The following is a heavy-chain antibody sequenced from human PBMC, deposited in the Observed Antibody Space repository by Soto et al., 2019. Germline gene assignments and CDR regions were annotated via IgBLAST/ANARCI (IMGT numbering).Heavy chain of an antibody. CDR1: GGTFSSYA. CDR3: ARSQGSSTSLEIYYYYYYGMDV. Sequence: QVQLVQSGAEVKKPGSSVKVSCKASGGTFSSYAISWVRQAPGQGLEWMGGIIPIPGTANYAQKFQGRVTITADESTSTAYMELSSLRSEDKAGYYCARSQGSSTSLEIYYYYYYGMDVWGQGTTVTVSS. D-gene: IGHD2-2*01. J-gene: IGHJ6*02. CDR2: IIPIPGTA. V-gene: IGHV1-69*01.